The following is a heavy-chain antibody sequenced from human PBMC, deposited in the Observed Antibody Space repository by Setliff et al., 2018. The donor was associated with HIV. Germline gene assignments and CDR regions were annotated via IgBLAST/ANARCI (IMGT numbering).Heavy chain of an antibody. D-gene: IGHD2-15*01. V-gene: IGHV4-34*01. J-gene: IGHJ6*03. CDR1: GESFSGHY. Sequence: PSETLSLTCAVYGESFSGHYWSWIRQPPGKGLEWIGEINHGGTTNYNPSLKSRLTLSVDTSKNQFSLKLTSVTAADSGVFYCARGRRGGTRGYSYYMDVWGRGTTVTVSS. CDR2: INHGGTT. CDR3: ARGRRGGTRGYSYYMDV.